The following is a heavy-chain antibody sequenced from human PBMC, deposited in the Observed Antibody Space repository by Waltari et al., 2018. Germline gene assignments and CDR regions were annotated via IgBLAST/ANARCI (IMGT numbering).Heavy chain of an antibody. D-gene: IGHD3-10*01. J-gene: IGHJ4*02. Sequence: EVRLVESGGGLVQPGGSLRLSGSAFGFPFSPFWLTWLCQAPGKGLEWVASLNEDGSSKFYLDSVKGRFTISRDNARNSLYLQMNGLGAEDTAVYYCSRDRIWFRETQDYWGQGTLVTVSS. V-gene: IGHV3-7*01. CDR1: GFPFSPFW. CDR3: SRDRIWFRETQDY. CDR2: LNEDGSSK.